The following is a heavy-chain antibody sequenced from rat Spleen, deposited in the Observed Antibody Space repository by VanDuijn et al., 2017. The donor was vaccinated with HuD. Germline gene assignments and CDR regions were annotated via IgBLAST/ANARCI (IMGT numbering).Heavy chain of an antibody. CDR1: GYTFTSYD. V-gene: IGHV1-57*01. CDR2: INTGSGGT. J-gene: IGHJ4*01. CDR3: VRGDITTYYYVMDA. D-gene: IGHD1-10*01. Sequence: QVQLQQSGAELAKPGSSVKISCKASGYTFTSYDISWIKQTTGQGLEYIGYINTGSGGTYYNEKFKGKATLTVDKSSSTAFMQLSSLTPEDTAVYYCVRGDITTYYYVMDAWGQGASVTVSS.